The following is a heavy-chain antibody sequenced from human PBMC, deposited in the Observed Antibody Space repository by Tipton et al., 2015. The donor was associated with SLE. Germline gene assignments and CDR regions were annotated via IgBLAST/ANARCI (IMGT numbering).Heavy chain of an antibody. CDR2: ISSSGSTI. Sequence: GLVKPSETLSLTCTVSGGSISSYSWSWIRQSPGKGLEWVSYISSSGSTIYYADSVKGRFTISRDNAKNSLYLQMNSLRAEDTAVYYCAREWVVVPAALDYWGQGTLVTVSS. CDR3: AREWVVVPAALDY. CDR1: GGSISSYS. D-gene: IGHD2-2*01. V-gene: IGHV3-11*04. J-gene: IGHJ4*02.